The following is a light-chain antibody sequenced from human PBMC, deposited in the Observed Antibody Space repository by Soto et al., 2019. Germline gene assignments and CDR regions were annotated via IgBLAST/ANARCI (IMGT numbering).Light chain of an antibody. V-gene: IGKV3-20*01. CDR3: QQYGSSSWT. Sequence: EIVLTQSPGTLSLSPGERATLSCRASQSVSGTYFAWLQQKAGHAPRLLIHYANRATGIPDSFSCSGSGSDFTLTISRVDHEDLAVYYCQQYGSSSWTFGQGTKVEIK. CDR1: QSVSGTY. CDR2: YA. J-gene: IGKJ1*01.